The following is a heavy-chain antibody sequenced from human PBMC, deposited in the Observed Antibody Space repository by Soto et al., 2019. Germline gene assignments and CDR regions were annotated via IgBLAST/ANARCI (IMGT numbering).Heavy chain of an antibody. Sequence: LRLSCAASGFTFSAYGMHWVRQAPGKGLEWVAAISHDGTNKNYGDSVKGRFTISRDNSKKTLYLQMNSLRPEDTSLYYCAKDEYYYSRSGYYIFDSWGQGTLVTVSS. V-gene: IGHV3-30*18. CDR1: GFTFSAYG. CDR2: ISHDGTNK. J-gene: IGHJ4*02. CDR3: AKDEYYYSRSGYYIFDS. D-gene: IGHD3-22*01.